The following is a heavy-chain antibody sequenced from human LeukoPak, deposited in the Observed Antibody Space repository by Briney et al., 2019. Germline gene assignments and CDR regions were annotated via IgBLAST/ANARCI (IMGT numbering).Heavy chain of an antibody. CDR1: GASISPFY. CDR2: LYRGNT. J-gene: IGHJ4*02. CDR3: GRFGYSYGLDY. V-gene: IGHV4-59*01. D-gene: IGHD5-18*01. Sequence: SETLSLTCTVSGASISPFYWTWIRRPPGKGLEWIGNLYRGNTYYNPSLSSRVTMSLDTSKNQFSLNLRSMTAADTAVYYCGRFGYSYGLDYWGQGTLVTVSS.